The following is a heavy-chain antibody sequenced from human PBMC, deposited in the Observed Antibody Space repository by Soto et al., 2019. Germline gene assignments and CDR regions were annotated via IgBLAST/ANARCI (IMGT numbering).Heavy chain of an antibody. D-gene: IGHD3-16*02. CDR1: GGSFSGYY. CDR2: INHSGST. J-gene: IGHJ4*02. V-gene: IGHV4-34*01. CDR3: ARGKLSDYVWGSYRYHFDY. Sequence: SETLSLTCAVYGGSFSGYYWSWIRQPPGKGLEWIGEINHSGSTNYNPSLKSRVAISVDTSKNQFSLKLSSVTAADTAVYYCARGKLSDYVWGSYRYHFDYWGQGTVVTVSS.